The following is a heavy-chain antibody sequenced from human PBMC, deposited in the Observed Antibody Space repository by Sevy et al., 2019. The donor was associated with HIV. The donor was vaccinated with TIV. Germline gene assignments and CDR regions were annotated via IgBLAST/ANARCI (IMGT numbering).Heavy chain of an antibody. Sequence: GGSLRLSCAASGFTFSSYAMSWVRQAPGKGLEWVSAISGSGGGTYYADSVKGRFTISRDNSKNTLYLRMNSLRAEDTAVYYCAKGVAEGDYYYYGMDVWGQGTTVTVSS. J-gene: IGHJ6*02. D-gene: IGHD6-13*01. CDR3: AKGVAEGDYYYYGMDV. V-gene: IGHV3-23*01. CDR2: ISGSGGGT. CDR1: GFTFSSYA.